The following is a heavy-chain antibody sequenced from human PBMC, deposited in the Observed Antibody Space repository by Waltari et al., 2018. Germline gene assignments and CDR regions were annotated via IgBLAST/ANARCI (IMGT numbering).Heavy chain of an antibody. D-gene: IGHD6-13*01. Sequence: EVQVVESGGGLVQPGGSLKLSCATSGLTFSGSTIHWVGQAFGKGLEGVGRIRSKPNNYATRYTASVEGRCTISRDDSENTAYLQMSSLMTEDTAVYYCTGGAVTGTDFWGQGTLVTVSS. V-gene: IGHV3-73*01. CDR2: IRSKPNNYAT. J-gene: IGHJ4*02. CDR1: GLTFSGST. CDR3: TGGAVTGTDF.